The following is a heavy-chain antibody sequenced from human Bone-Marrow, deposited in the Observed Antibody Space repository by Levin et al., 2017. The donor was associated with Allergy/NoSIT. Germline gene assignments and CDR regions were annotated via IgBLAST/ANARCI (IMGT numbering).Heavy chain of an antibody. Sequence: GESLKISCKASGYTFTSYAMHWVRQAPGHRLEWMGWIPAGNGNTKYSQKFQGRVTITRDTSASTAYMELSSLRSEDTAVYYCARVISVSYHFDYWGQGTLVTVSS. D-gene: IGHD1-26*01. CDR1: GYTFTSYA. J-gene: IGHJ4*02. CDR2: IPAGNGNT. V-gene: IGHV1-3*01. CDR3: ARVISVSYHFDY.